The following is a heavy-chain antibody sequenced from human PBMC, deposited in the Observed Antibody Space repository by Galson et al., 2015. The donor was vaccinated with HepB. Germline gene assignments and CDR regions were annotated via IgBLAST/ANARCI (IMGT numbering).Heavy chain of an antibody. CDR1: GFTFSSNA. V-gene: IGHV3-23*01. D-gene: IGHD2-2*01. CDR3: AKGTVVPAAVGSFDY. CDR2: ISGSGGAT. Sequence: SLRLSCAASGFTFSSNAMTWVRQAPGTGLEWVSTISGSGGATYYADSVKGRFSISRDNSKNTLYLQMNNLRAEDTAVYYCAKGTVVPAAVGSFDYWGQGTLVTVSS. J-gene: IGHJ4*02.